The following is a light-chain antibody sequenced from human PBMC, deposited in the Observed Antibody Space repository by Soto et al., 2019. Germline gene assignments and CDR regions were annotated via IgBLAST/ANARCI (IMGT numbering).Light chain of an antibody. V-gene: IGLV1-47*01. CDR3: AAWDDSLSGL. CDR2: RNN. CDR1: SSNIGSNY. J-gene: IGLJ2*01. Sequence: QPVLTQPPSASGTPGQRVTISCSGSSSNIGSNYVYWYQQLPGTAPELLIYRNNQRPSGVPDRFSGSKSGTSASLAISGLRSEDEADYYCAAWDDSLSGLFGGGTKVTVL.